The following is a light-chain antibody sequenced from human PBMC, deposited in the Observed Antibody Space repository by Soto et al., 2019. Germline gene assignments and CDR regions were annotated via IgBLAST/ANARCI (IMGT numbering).Light chain of an antibody. CDR3: QSYGDNNKV. V-gene: IGLV6-57*02. CDR2: EDN. Sequence: NFMLTQPHSVSESPGKTVTISCTGSSGSIASNYVQWFQQRPGSAPTTVIYEDNKRPSGVPDRFSGSIDSSSNSASLTISGLKTEDEADYYCQSYGDNNKVFGGGTQLPVL. CDR1: SGSIASNY. J-gene: IGLJ3*02.